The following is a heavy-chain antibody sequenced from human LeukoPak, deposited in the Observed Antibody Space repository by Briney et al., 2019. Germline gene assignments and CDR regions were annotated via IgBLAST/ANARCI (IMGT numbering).Heavy chain of an antibody. Sequence: PARSLRLSCAASGFTFSNYAMHWVSQAPGKGVEWVAVISYDGTNKYYPDSVKGRFTISRDNSYNTLYLQMDTLTAEDTAVYYCAKESTTYYYYGMHFWGQGTTVTVSS. D-gene: IGHD2/OR15-2a*01. J-gene: IGHJ6*02. V-gene: IGHV3-30*18. CDR1: GFTFSNYA. CDR3: AKESTTYYYYGMHF. CDR2: ISYDGTNK.